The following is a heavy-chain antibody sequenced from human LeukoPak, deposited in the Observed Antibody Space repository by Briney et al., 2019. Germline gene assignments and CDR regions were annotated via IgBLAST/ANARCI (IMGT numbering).Heavy chain of an antibody. CDR3: AKGSKQVLFTRNHYMDV. D-gene: IGHD5/OR15-5a*01. V-gene: IGHV3-53*05. J-gene: IGHJ6*03. CDR1: GFTVSSNY. CDR2: IYSGGST. Sequence: PGGSLRLSCAASGFTVSSNYMSWVRQAPGKGLEWVSVIYSGGSTYYVDSVEGRFIISRDNSKNTLYLQMNSLRGEDTAVYYCAKGSKQVLFTRNHYMDVWGKGTTVTSSS.